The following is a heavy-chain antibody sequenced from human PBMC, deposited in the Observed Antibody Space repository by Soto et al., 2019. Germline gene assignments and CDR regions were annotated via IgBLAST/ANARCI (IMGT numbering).Heavy chain of an antibody. J-gene: IGHJ6*02. CDR3: ARVKRLRFLEWDYYYYGMDV. Sequence: GGSLRLSCAASGFTFDDYAMHWVRQAPGKGLEWVSGISWNSGSIGYADSVKGRFTISRDNAKNSLYLQMNSLRAEDTAVYYCARVKRLRFLEWDYYYYGMDVWGQGTTVTVSS. D-gene: IGHD3-3*01. V-gene: IGHV3-9*01. CDR1: GFTFDDYA. CDR2: ISWNSGSI.